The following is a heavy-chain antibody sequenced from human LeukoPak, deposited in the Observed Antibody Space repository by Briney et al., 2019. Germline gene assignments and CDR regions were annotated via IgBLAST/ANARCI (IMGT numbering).Heavy chain of an antibody. J-gene: IGHJ6*03. CDR3: ARERRYGGNQCYYYYMDV. CDR2: IIPIFGTA. CDR1: GGTFSSYA. Sequence: ASVKVSCKXSGGTFSSYAISWVRQAPGQGLEWMGRIIPIFGTANYAQKFQGRVTITTDESTSTAYMELSSLRSEDTAVYYCARERRYGGNQCYYYYMDVWGKGTTVTVSS. V-gene: IGHV1-69*05. D-gene: IGHD4/OR15-4a*01.